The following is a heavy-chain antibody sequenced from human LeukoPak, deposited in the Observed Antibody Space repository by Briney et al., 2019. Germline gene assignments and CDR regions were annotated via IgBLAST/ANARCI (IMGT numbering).Heavy chain of an antibody. D-gene: IGHD5/OR15-5a*01. CDR3: ARETTSSVFHPIAGGIGYFDY. Sequence: SETLSLTCTVSGGSISSGGYYWSWIRQHPGKGLEWIGYIYYSGSTYYNPSLKSRVTISVDTSKNQFSLKLSSVTAADTAVYYCARETTSSVFHPIAGGIGYFDYWGQGTLVTVSS. CDR1: GGSISSGGYY. V-gene: IGHV4-31*03. CDR2: IYYSGST. J-gene: IGHJ4*02.